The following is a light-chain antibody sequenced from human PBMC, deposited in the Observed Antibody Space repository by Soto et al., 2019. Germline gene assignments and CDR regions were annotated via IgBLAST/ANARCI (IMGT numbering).Light chain of an antibody. V-gene: IGKV3D-20*02. CDR2: GAS. CDR3: QQRKNWPPIT. Sequence: EIVRRQSPCTLSLSPGERANLSGRASQSVNSRLAWYQHKPGQAPRLLISGASSRATGIPDRFSGSGSATDFTLTISRLEPEDFAVYYCQQRKNWPPITFGQGTRLEIK. J-gene: IGKJ5*01. CDR1: QSVNSR.